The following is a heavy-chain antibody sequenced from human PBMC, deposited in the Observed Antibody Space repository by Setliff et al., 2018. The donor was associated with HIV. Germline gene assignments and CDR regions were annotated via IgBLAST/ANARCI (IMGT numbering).Heavy chain of an antibody. V-gene: IGHV3-48*01. D-gene: IGHD3-22*01. Sequence: PGGSLRLSCAASGFTFSSYSMNWVRQSPGKGLEWVSYIRSGSGTVYYADSVRGRFTMSRDNAKNSLYLQMNSLRAADTAVYYCARRPHRRSGYYLYYFDSWGQGTLVTVSS. CDR2: IRSGSGTV. CDR1: GFTFSSYS. CDR3: ARRPHRRSGYYLYYFDS. J-gene: IGHJ4*02.